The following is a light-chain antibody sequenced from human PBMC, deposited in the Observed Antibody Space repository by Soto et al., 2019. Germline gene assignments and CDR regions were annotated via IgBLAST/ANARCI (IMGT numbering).Light chain of an antibody. CDR1: SSDVGGYNY. CDR2: EVN. CDR3: SSYTNSGYV. Sequence: QSALTQPASVSGSPGQSITISCTGTSSDVGGYNYVSWYQLHPGKAPKLLIYEVNNRPSGVSNRFSGSKSGNTASLTISGLRAEDEADYYCSSYTNSGYVFGTGTKLT. V-gene: IGLV2-14*01. J-gene: IGLJ1*01.